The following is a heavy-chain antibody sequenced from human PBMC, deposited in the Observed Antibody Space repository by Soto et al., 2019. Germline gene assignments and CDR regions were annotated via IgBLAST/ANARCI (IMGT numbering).Heavy chain of an antibody. CDR3: ARAPTAAAAPGA. Sequence: PSETLSITCAFSVGSFSVYYWSWIGQPPGKGLDWIGEINDSGSTNYNPSPKSRVTISVDTSKNQFSLKLSSVTAADTAVYYCARAPTAAAAPGAWGQGTMVTVSS. V-gene: IGHV4-34*01. CDR2: INDSGST. CDR1: VGSFSVYY. D-gene: IGHD6-13*01. J-gene: IGHJ5*02.